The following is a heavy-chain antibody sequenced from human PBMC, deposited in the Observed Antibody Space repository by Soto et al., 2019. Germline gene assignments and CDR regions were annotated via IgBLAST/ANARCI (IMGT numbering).Heavy chain of an antibody. CDR3: ASPKIAFYNWFDP. CDR2: IYYSGST. D-gene: IGHD3-3*02. Sequence: SETLSLTCTVSGGSISSSSYYWGWIRQPPGKGLEWIGSIYYSGSTYYNPSLKSRVTVSVDTSKNQFSLKLSSVTAADTAVYYCASPKIAFYNWFDPWGQGTLVTVSS. V-gene: IGHV4-39*01. J-gene: IGHJ5*02. CDR1: GGSISSSSYY.